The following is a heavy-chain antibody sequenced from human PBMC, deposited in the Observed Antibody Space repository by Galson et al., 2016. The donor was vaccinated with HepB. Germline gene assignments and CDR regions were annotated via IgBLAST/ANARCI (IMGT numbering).Heavy chain of an antibody. Sequence: IYAGDSETRYSPPFQGQVTISVDKSTAVAYLQWNSLKASDSAMYYCARQRRNYGMDVWGQGTTVTVSS. V-gene: IGHV5-51*01. D-gene: IGHD1-1*01. J-gene: IGHJ6*02. CDR2: IYAGDSET. CDR3: ARQRRNYGMDV.